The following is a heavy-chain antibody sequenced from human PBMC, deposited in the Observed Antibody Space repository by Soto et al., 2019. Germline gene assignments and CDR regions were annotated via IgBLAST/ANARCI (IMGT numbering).Heavy chain of an antibody. J-gene: IGHJ4*02. Sequence: EVQLVESGGGVVQPGGSRRLSCVASGFTFSAHSMYWSRQTPGKGLELISYISGGSKTITYADSVKGRFTVSRDNAKNSLFLQMNSLRDEDTAGYYCARCKRDVLCGEYWGQGNLLTVSS. D-gene: IGHD3-10*02. CDR1: GFTFSAHS. V-gene: IGHV3-48*02. CDR3: ARCKRDVLCGEY. CDR2: ISGGSKTI.